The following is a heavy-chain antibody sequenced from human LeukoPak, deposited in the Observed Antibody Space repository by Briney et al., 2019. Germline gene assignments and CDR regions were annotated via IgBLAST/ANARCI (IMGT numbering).Heavy chain of an antibody. CDR3: TRETLALDAMDV. V-gene: IGHV3-74*01. CDR1: GLALRNYW. D-gene: IGHD3-3*02. CDR2: INSDWTST. Sequence: GGSLRLSCAASGLALRNYWIHWVRQAPGGGLVWVSRINSDWTSTSYADSVKGRFTISRDNARTPVYLQMNSLRDEDTAVYYCTRETLALDAMDVWGQGTTVTVSS. J-gene: IGHJ6*02.